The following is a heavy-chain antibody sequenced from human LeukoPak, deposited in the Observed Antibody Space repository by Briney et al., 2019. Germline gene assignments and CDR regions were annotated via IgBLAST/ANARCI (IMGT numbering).Heavy chain of an antibody. CDR2: IYSGGST. J-gene: IGHJ4*02. D-gene: IGHD4-23*01. Sequence: PGGSLRLSCAASGFTVSSNYMSWVRQAPGKGLEWVSVIYSGGSTYYADSVKGRFTISRDNSKNTLYLQMNSLRAEDTAVYYCARVSSGGYFDYWGQGTLVTVSS. CDR1: GFTVSSNY. V-gene: IGHV3-66*01. CDR3: ARVSSGGYFDY.